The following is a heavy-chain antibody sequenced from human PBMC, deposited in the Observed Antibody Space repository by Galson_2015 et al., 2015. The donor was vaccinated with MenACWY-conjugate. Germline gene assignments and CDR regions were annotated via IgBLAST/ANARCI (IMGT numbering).Heavy chain of an antibody. Sequence: ETLSLTCTVSGYSISSGYYWGWIRQPPGKGLEWIGSIYHSGSTYYNPSLKSRVTISVDTSKNQFSLKLSSVTAADTAVYYCARDLTDYYYYYGMDVWGQGTTVTVSS. CDR2: IYHSGST. CDR1: GYSISSGYY. CDR3: ARDLTDYYYYYGMDV. J-gene: IGHJ6*02. V-gene: IGHV4-38-2*02.